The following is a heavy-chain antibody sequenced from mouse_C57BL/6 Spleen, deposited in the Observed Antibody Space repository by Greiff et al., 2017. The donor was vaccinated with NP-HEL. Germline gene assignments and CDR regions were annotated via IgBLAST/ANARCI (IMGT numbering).Heavy chain of an antibody. Sequence: QVHVKQSGAELARPGASVKLSCKASGYTFTSYGISWVKQRTGQGLEWIGEIYPRSGNTYYNEKFKGKATLTADKSSSTAYMELRSLTSEDSAVYFCAFYYDYDGGFAYWGQGTLVTVSA. D-gene: IGHD2-4*01. CDR3: AFYYDYDGGFAY. CDR2: IYPRSGNT. V-gene: IGHV1-81*01. J-gene: IGHJ3*01. CDR1: GYTFTSYG.